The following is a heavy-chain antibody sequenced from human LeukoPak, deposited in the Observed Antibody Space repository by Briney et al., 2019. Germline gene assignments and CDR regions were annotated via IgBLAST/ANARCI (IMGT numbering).Heavy chain of an antibody. Sequence: GGSLRLSCAASGFTFRNYAMHWVRQGPGKGLEGVAIISYDGNNKWDADSVKGRFSISRDNSKNTLSLQMNSLRAEDTAMYYCAKGSSAGRPYYFDYWGQGTLVTVSS. CDR3: AKGSSAGRPYYFDY. V-gene: IGHV3-30-3*01. CDR2: ISYDGNNK. J-gene: IGHJ4*02. CDR1: GFTFRNYA. D-gene: IGHD3-10*01.